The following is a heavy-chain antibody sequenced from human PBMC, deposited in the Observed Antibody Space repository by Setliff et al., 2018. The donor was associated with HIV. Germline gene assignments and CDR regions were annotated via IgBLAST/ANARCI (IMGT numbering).Heavy chain of an antibody. Sequence: ASVKVSCKASGYTFNSYGISWVRQAPGQGPEWVGWIATYNGNTNYAQRLQGRVTLTTDTYTITAYMELRSLRFDDTAVYFCARGVSQAYTYGSGAYYYFDFWGLGTLVTVSS. J-gene: IGHJ4*02. V-gene: IGHV1-18*01. CDR1: GYTFNSYG. D-gene: IGHD6-19*01. CDR2: IATYNGNT. CDR3: ARGVSQAYTYGSGAYYYFDF.